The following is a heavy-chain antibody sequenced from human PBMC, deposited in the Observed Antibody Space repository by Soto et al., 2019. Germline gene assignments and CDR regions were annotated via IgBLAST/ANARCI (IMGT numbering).Heavy chain of an antibody. V-gene: IGHV4-31*03. D-gene: IGHD3-16*01. Sequence: PSETLSLTCTVSGGSINSAGHFWSWLRQHPGKGLEWLGYIYYTGSTYYNPALQRRAVFSIDTSKTRFSLKLTSVTAADTAVYYCARGFGGVSLDYFDFWGQGTQVTVSS. J-gene: IGHJ4*02. CDR3: ARGFGGVSLDYFDF. CDR1: GGSINSAGHF. CDR2: IYYTGST.